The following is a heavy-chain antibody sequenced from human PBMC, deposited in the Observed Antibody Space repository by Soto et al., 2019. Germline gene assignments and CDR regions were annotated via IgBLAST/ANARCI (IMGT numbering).Heavy chain of an antibody. V-gene: IGHV3-64*01. J-gene: IGHJ6*02. CDR3: ARWTLMTTVTTDLDYYYYGMDV. CDR2: ISSNGGST. Sequence: PGGSLRLSCAASGFTFSSYAMHWVRQAPGKGLEYVSAISSNGGSTYYANSVKGRFTISRDNSKNTLYLQMGSLRAEDMAVYYCARWTLMTTVTTDLDYYYYGMDVWGQGTTVTV. CDR1: GFTFSSYA. D-gene: IGHD4-17*01.